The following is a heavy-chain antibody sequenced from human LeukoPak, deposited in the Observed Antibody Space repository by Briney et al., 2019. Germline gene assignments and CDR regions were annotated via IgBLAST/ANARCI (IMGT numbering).Heavy chain of an antibody. J-gene: IGHJ4*02. CDR2: IYTSGST. V-gene: IGHV4-61*02. CDR3: ARARIAAAGTPTDFDY. CDR1: GGSISSGSYY. Sequence: SETLSLTCTVSGGSISSGSYYWSWIRQPAGKGLEWIGRIYTSGSTNYNPSLKSRVTISVDTSKNQFSLKLSSVTAADTAVYYCARARIAAAGTPTDFDYWGQGTLVTVSS. D-gene: IGHD6-13*01.